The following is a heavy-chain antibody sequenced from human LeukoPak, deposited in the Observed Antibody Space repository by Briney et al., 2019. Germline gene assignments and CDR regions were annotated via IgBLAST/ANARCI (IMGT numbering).Heavy chain of an antibody. CDR3: AKDRAPNDYGDLSY. Sequence: PGGSLSLSCAASGFTLTIYAMGGVPPAPGEGLEWVSAIRGSGDSPYSAHSVKGQFTISRANSTNTLYLHMNHLTAAAPAVYYCAKDRAPNDYGDLSYWGQGTLVTVSS. V-gene: IGHV3-23*01. J-gene: IGHJ4*02. CDR2: IRGSGDSP. D-gene: IGHD4-17*01. CDR1: GFTLTIYA.